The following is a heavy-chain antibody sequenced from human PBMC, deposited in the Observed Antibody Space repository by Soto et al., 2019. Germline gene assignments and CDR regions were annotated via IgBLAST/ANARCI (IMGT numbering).Heavy chain of an antibody. Sequence: RSLPWIVASACLNSANYALSWIRQVPGKGLEWIGHIYVTGAVDYNPSLRDRITISQDTSERQFSLNLRLVTAADTAVYYCERLRIATNNYKWFDPWGQGTLVTVSS. CDR2: IYVTGAV. J-gene: IGHJ5*02. CDR3: ERLRIATNNYKWFDP. CDR1: SACLNSANYA. V-gene: IGHV4-31*02. D-gene: IGHD2-21*01.